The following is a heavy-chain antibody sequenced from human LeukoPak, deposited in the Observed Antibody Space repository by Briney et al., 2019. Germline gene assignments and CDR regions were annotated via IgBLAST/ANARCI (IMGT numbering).Heavy chain of an antibody. V-gene: IGHV1-69*17. CDR1: GGTFISYA. J-gene: IGHJ4*02. CDR2: IIPIFGIA. Sequence: SVKVSFKASGGTFISYAISWVRQAPGQGLEWMGRIIPIFGIANYAQKFQGRVTITADKSTSTAYMELSSLRSEDTAVYYCAREALYCSSTSCYTVIEGYYFDYWGQGTLVTVSS. CDR3: AREALYCSSTSCYTVIEGYYFDY. D-gene: IGHD2-2*02.